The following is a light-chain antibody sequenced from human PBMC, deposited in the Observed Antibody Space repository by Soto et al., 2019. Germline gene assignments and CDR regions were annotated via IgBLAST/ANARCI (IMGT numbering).Light chain of an antibody. CDR1: QSVGTN. CDR3: QQYDDWPPIT. CDR2: GAS. Sequence: EFVLTQSPGTLSLSPGERATLSCRASQSVGTNLAWYQQKPGQAPRLLIYGASTRATGIPARFSGSGSGTEFSLTISNLQSEDFAVYYCQQYDDWPPITFGQGTRLEIK. J-gene: IGKJ5*01. V-gene: IGKV3D-15*01.